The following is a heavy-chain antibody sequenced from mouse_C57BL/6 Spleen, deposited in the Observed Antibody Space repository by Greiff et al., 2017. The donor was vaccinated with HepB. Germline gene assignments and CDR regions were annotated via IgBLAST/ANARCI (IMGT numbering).Heavy chain of an antibody. J-gene: IGHJ4*01. CDR2: IYPGDGDT. CDR1: GYAFSSSW. D-gene: IGHD2-5*01. CDR3: ARSYSNYNAMDY. V-gene: IGHV1-82*01. Sequence: QVQLKESGPELVKPGASVKISCKASGYAFSSSWMNWVKQRPGKGLEWIGRIYPGDGDTNYNGKFKGKATLTADKSSSTAYMQLSSLTSEDSAVYFCARSYSNYNAMDYWGQGTSVTVSS.